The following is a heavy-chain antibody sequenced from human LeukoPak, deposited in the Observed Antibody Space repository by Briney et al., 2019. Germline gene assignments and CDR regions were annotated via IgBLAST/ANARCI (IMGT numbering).Heavy chain of an antibody. Sequence: PSETLSLTCTVSGGSISSYYWSWIRQPAGKGLEWIGRIYTSGSTNYNPSLKSRVTMSVDTSKNQFSLKLSSVTAADTAVYYCARAYYDSSGYFCYFDYWGQGTLVTVSS. CDR3: ARAYYDSSGYFCYFDY. V-gene: IGHV4-4*07. CDR2: IYTSGST. CDR1: GGSISSYY. D-gene: IGHD3-22*01. J-gene: IGHJ4*02.